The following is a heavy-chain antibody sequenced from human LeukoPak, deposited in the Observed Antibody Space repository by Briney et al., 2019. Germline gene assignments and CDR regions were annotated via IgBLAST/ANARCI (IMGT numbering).Heavy chain of an antibody. CDR1: GYTFTGCY. CDR2: LNPNTLVT. Sequence: ASVKVSCKASGYTFTGCYMHWVRQAPGQGLEWMGWLNPNTLVTKYAQHFQGRVSMTWDTSISTGYMDLHSLTSDDTAVYYCARKDGGRDGMDVWGQGTTVTVSS. J-gene: IGHJ6*02. CDR3: ARKDGGRDGMDV. V-gene: IGHV1-2*02. D-gene: IGHD4-23*01.